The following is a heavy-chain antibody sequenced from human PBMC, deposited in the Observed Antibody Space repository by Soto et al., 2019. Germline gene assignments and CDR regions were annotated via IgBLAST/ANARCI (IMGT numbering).Heavy chain of an antibody. CDR2: ISAGGGGT. J-gene: IGHJ4*01. CDR1: GFTLTRSA. D-gene: IGHD6-19*01. V-gene: IGHV3-23*01. Sequence: GGSLRLSCAGSGFTLTRSAVSWVRQAPGKGLEWVSGISAGGGGTYYADSVKGRFTISRDISKNTVYLQMNGLRVEDTAVYYCAKDMGQWVETFDYWGQGTLVTVSS. CDR3: AKDMGQWVETFDY.